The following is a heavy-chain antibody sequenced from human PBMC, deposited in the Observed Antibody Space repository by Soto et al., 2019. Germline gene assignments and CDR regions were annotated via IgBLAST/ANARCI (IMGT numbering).Heavy chain of an antibody. V-gene: IGHV4-31*01. J-gene: IGHJ4*02. Sequence: PPETPSLTSTVHGVSISSGAYYWGWFRQPPGKGLEWIGYIYYSGTTYYNPSLRSPLTISPDKSTNHFSLSLRSVTAADTAVYYCARATYDCSGYFDYWGQGGLVTVSS. CDR2: IYYSGTT. CDR1: GVSISSGAYY. CDR3: ARATYDCSGYFDY. D-gene: IGHD3-22*01.